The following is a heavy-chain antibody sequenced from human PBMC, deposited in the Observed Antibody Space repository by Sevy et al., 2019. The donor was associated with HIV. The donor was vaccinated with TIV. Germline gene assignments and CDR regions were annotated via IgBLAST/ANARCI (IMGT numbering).Heavy chain of an antibody. D-gene: IGHD6-25*01. CDR1: GFIFSGYS. V-gene: IGHV3-48*02. CDR3: ARTIAAAETFDY. CDR2: ISSSSDII. J-gene: IGHJ4*02. Sequence: GGSLRLSCAVSGFIFSGYSMNWVRQAPEKGLEWVSYISSSSDIIYYADSVKGRFTISRDNARNTLYLQMNSLRDEDTAVYYCARTIAAAETFDYWGQGALVTVSS.